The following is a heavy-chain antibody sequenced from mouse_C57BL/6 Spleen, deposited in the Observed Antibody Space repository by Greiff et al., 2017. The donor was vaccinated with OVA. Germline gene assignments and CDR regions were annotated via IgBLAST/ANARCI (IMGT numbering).Heavy chain of an antibody. Sequence: QVQLQQSGAELVRPGPSVKVSCKASGYAFTNYLIEWVKQRPGQGLEWIGVINPGSGGTNYNEKFKGKATLTADKSSSTAYMQLSSLTSEDSAVYFCARGGNHYAMDYWGQGTSVTVSS. D-gene: IGHD2-1*01. CDR2: INPGSGGT. CDR3: ARGGNHYAMDY. CDR1: GYAFTNYL. J-gene: IGHJ4*01. V-gene: IGHV1-54*01.